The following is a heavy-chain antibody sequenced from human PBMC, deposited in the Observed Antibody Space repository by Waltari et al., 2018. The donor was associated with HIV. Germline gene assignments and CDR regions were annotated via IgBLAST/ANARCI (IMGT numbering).Heavy chain of an antibody. D-gene: IGHD2-21*02. CDR3: ASPGGVVTAIREYFDY. CDR2: IYHSGST. J-gene: IGHJ4*01. CDR1: GYSISSGYY. V-gene: IGHV4-38-2*02. Sequence: QVQLQESGPGLVKPSETLSLTCTVSGYSISSGYYWGWIRQPPGKGLEWIGSIYHSGSTYYNPSLKSRVTISVDTSKNQFSLKLSSVTAADTAVYYCASPGGVVTAIREYFDYWGQEPWSPSPQ.